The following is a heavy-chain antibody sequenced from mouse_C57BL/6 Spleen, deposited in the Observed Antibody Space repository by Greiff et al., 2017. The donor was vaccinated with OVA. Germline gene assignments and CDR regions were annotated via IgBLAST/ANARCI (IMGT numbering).Heavy chain of an antibody. V-gene: IGHV14-2*01. CDR1: GFNFKDYS. J-gene: IGHJ1*03. Sequence: VQLQQSGAELVKPGASVKLSCTASGFNFKDYSMPWVKQRTEQGLEWIGRIDPEDGDTKYAPKFQGKGTITADTSSNTAYLQLSSLTSEDAAVDYCARTTVVARYFDVWGTGTTVTVSS. CDR3: ARTTVVARYFDV. CDR2: IDPEDGDT. D-gene: IGHD1-1*01.